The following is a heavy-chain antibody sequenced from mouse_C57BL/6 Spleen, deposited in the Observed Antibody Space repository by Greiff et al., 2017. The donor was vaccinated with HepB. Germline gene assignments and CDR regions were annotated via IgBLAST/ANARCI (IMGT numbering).Heavy chain of an antibody. V-gene: IGHV1-42*01. CDR3: ARFEGYAMDY. Sequence: VQLQQSGPELVKPGASVKISCKAFGYSFTGYYMNWVKQSPEKSLEWIGEINPSTGGTTYNQKFKAKATLTVDKSSSTAYMQLKSLTSEDSAVYYCARFEGYAMDYWGQGTSVTVSS. J-gene: IGHJ4*01. CDR1: GYSFTGYY. CDR2: INPSTGGT.